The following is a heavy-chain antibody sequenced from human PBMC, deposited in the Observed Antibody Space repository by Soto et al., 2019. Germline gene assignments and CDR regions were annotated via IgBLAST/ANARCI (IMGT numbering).Heavy chain of an antibody. CDR2: INHSGST. Sequence: SETLSLTCAVYGGSFSGYYWSWIRQPPGKGLEWIGEINHSGSTNYNPSLKSRVTISVDTSKNQFSLKLSSVTAADTAVYYCARGRSHDLTEDHYYYYYYMDVWGKGTTVTVSS. V-gene: IGHV4-34*01. CDR1: GGSFSGYY. D-gene: IGHD3-3*01. J-gene: IGHJ6*03. CDR3: ARGRSHDLTEDHYYYYYYMDV.